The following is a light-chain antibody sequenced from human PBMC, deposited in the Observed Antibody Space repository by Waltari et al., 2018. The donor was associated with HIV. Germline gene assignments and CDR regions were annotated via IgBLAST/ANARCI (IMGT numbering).Light chain of an antibody. Sequence: QSVLTQPPSVSAAPGQKVTISCSGSSSNIGNNYVSWYQQLPGTAPKHLIYENNKRPAGIPDRFSGPKSGTSATLGITGLQTGDEADYYCGTWDSSLSAGGVFGGGTKLTVL. J-gene: IGLJ3*02. CDR2: ENN. CDR1: SSNIGNNY. V-gene: IGLV1-51*02. CDR3: GTWDSSLSAGGV.